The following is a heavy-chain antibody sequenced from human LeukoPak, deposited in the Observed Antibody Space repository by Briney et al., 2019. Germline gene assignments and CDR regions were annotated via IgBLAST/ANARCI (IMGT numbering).Heavy chain of an antibody. CDR2: INPSGGGT. Sequence: ASVKVSCKASGYTFIDYYMHWVRQAPGQGLEWMGIINPSGGGTTYAQKFQGRVTMTRDTSTSTVFMDLSSLRSEDTAVYYCGRVNVAVGMNYIDNWGQGTLVTVSS. V-gene: IGHV1-46*01. CDR3: GRVNVAVGMNYIDN. J-gene: IGHJ4*02. D-gene: IGHD2-2*01. CDR1: GYTFIDYY.